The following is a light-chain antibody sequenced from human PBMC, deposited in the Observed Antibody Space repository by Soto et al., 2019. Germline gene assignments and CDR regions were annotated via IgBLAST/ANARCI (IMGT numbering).Light chain of an antibody. CDR2: GAS. CDR1: RSVSNT. J-gene: IGKJ2*01. CDR3: QQYSNCPPDT. Sequence: EIVMTQSPATLSVSPGGRATLSCRASRSVSNTLAWYQQKPGQAPRLLIYGASTRATGIPARFSGSGSGTEFTPTISSVQSEDFAVYYCQQYSNCPPDTFGQGTKLEIK. V-gene: IGKV3-15*01.